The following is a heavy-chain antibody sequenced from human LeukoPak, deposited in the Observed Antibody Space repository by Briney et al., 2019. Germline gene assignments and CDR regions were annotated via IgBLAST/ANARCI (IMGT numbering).Heavy chain of an antibody. V-gene: IGHV3-30-3*01. CDR2: ISDDGSNK. CDR3: ARGTDWFDP. J-gene: IGHJ5*02. CDR1: GFTFSSYA. Sequence: GGSLRLSCAASGFTFSSYAMHWVRQALGKGLEWVAVISDDGSNKHYADSVKGRFTISRDSSKNTLYLQMNSLRAEDRAVYYCARGTDWFDPWGQGTLVTVSS.